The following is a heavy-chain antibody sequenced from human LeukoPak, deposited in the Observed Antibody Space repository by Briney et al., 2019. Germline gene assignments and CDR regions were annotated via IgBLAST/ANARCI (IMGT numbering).Heavy chain of an antibody. Sequence: SETLSLTCTVSGGSISSSSYFWSWIRQPPGKGLEWIGYIFYSGSTNYNPSLKSRVTMSVDTSKNQFSLKLSSVTAADTAVYYCARYCSDGSCHSFDYWGQGTLVTVSS. CDR3: ARYCSDGSCHSFDY. CDR2: IFYSGST. V-gene: IGHV4-61*01. J-gene: IGHJ4*02. D-gene: IGHD2-15*01. CDR1: GGSISSSSYF.